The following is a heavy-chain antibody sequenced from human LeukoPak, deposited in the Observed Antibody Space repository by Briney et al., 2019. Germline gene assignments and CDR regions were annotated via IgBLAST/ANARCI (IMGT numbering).Heavy chain of an antibody. V-gene: IGHV3-33*01. Sequence: GGSLRLSCAASGFTFSSYGMHWVRQAPVKVLEWVAVIWYDGSNKYYADSVKGRFTISRDNSKNTLYLQMNSLRAEDTAVYYCARELYSSGWPNYYYYGMDVWGQGTTVTVSS. CDR3: ARELYSSGWPNYYYYGMDV. J-gene: IGHJ6*02. CDR2: IWYDGSNK. CDR1: GFTFSSYG. D-gene: IGHD6-19*01.